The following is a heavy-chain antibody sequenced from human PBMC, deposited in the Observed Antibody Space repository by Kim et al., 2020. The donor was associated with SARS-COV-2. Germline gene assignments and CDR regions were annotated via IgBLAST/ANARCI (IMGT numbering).Heavy chain of an antibody. CDR2: IQGDGSST. J-gene: IGHJ4*02. V-gene: IGHV3-74*01. CDR1: GFTFSRYW. D-gene: IGHD2-8*01. CDR3: VREMARKEDS. Sequence: GGSLRLSCAASGFTFSRYWMHWVRQAPGKGLEWVSRIQGDGSSTTYADSVRGRFTISRDNAKNTLDLQMNSLRAEDTAVYYCVREMARKEDSWGQGTLVTVSS.